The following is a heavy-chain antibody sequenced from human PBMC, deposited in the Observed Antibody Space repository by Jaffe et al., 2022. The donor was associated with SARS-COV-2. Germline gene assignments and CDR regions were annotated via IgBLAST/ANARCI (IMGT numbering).Heavy chain of an antibody. CDR3: ARWKGGIQLWLSWAFDI. D-gene: IGHD5-18*01. Sequence: QVQLVQSGAEVKKPGASVKVSCKASGYTFTGYYMHWVRQAPGQGLEWMGRINPNSGGTNYAQKFQGRVTMTRDTSISTAYMELSRLRSDDTAVYYCARWKGGIQLWLSWAFDIWGQGTMVTVSS. CDR1: GYTFTGYY. CDR2: INPNSGGT. V-gene: IGHV1-2*06. J-gene: IGHJ3*02.